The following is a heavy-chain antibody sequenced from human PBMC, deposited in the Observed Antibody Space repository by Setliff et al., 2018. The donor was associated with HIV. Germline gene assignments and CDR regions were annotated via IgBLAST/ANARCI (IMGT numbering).Heavy chain of an antibody. CDR1: GGSASNSRYY. D-gene: IGHD3-22*01. J-gene: IGHJ5*02. V-gene: IGHV4-39*01. CDR3: ASRVYYYDSNNFLREEGFDP. Sequence: SETLSLTCTVSGGSASNSRYYWAWIRQPPGKGLEYIGSIHYNERTYYNPSLKSRVAVSIDTSKNQSSLNLTSVTAADTAVYYCASRVYYYDSNNFLREEGFDPWGQGTLVTVSS. CDR2: IHYNERT.